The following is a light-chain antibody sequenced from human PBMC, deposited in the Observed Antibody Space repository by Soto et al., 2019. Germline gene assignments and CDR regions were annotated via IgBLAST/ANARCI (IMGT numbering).Light chain of an antibody. CDR3: QQNDNLPPT. CDR2: DAS. CDR1: QDISNY. V-gene: IGKV1-33*01. J-gene: IGKJ2*01. Sequence: DIQMTQSPSSLSASVGDRVTITCQASQDISNYLNWYQQQPGKAPKLLIYDASNLETGVPSRFSGSGSGTDFTFTISILQPEDIATYYCQQNDNLPPTFGQGTKLDIK.